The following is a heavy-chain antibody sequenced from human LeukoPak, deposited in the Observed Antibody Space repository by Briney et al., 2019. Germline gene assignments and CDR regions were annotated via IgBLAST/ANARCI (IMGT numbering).Heavy chain of an antibody. CDR1: GFTFSSYS. CDR2: FSSSSSYI. V-gene: IGHV3-21*01. CDR3: AREGDCSSTSCYSFAFDI. D-gene: IGHD2-2*02. J-gene: IGHJ3*02. Sequence: GGSLRLSCAASGFTFSSYSMNWVRQAPGKGLEWVSSFSSSSSYIYYADSVKGRFTISRDNAKNSLYLQMNSLRAEDTAVYYCAREGDCSSTSCYSFAFDIWGQGTMVTVSS.